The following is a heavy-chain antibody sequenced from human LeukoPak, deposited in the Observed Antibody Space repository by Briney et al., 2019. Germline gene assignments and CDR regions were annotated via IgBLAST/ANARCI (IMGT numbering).Heavy chain of an antibody. CDR1: GGSISSNSYY. CDR2: IYYSGST. V-gene: IGHV4-39*01. D-gene: IGHD4-17*01. Sequence: PSETLSLTCTVSGGSISSNSYYWGWIRQPPGKGLEWIGSIYYSGSTYYNPSLKSRVTISVDTSKNQFSLKLSSVTAADTAVYYCASLGGDYGDYNYYYGMDVWGQGTTVTVSS. CDR3: ASLGGDYGDYNYYYGMDV. J-gene: IGHJ6*02.